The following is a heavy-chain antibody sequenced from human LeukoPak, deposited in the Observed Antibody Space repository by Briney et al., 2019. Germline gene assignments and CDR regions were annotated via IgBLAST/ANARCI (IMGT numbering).Heavy chain of an antibody. Sequence: GGSLRLSCAASGFTFSSYAMSWVRQAPGKGLEWVSAISGSGGSTYYADSVKGRFTISRDNSKNTLYLQMSSLRAEDTAVYYCAKGVDCSSTSCYYLFDYWGQGTLVTVSS. CDR1: GFTFSSYA. CDR3: AKGVDCSSTSCYYLFDY. J-gene: IGHJ4*02. V-gene: IGHV3-23*01. CDR2: ISGSGGST. D-gene: IGHD2-2*01.